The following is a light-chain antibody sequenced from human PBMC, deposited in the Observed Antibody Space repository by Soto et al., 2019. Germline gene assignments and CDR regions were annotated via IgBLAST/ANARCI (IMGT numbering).Light chain of an antibody. CDR1: SSTIGNNY. J-gene: IGLJ1*01. CDR2: DNN. CDR3: GTWDTSLSVCDV. Sequence: QSVLTQPPSVSAAPGQNVTISCSGSSSTIGNNYVSWYQHLPGTAPKLLIYDNNKRPSGIPDRFSGLKSGTSATLGIAGLQTGDEADYHCGTWDTSLSVCDVFGTGTKVTVL. V-gene: IGLV1-51*01.